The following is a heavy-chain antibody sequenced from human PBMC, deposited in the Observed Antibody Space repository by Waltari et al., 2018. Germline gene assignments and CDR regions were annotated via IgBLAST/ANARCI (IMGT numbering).Heavy chain of an antibody. Sequence: QVQLVQSGPEVKKPGAPVKVSCKATGYSFPNYGISWVRQAPGQGLEWMGWISVNNGYTKYAQHCPGRVTMTTDTSTTTAYMEVRCLRSDDTAVYYCARDHNDLLNAYSIYGLDVWGQGTTVTVSS. J-gene: IGHJ6*02. CDR3: ARDHNDLLNAYSIYGLDV. V-gene: IGHV1-18*01. D-gene: IGHD3-9*01. CDR1: GYSFPNYG. CDR2: ISVNNGYT.